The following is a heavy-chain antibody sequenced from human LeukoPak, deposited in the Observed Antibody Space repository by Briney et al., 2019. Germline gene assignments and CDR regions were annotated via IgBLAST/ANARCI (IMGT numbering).Heavy chain of an antibody. CDR3: ARENPSGYYNRPIDY. CDR2: IYYSGSI. V-gene: IGHV4-59*01. D-gene: IGHD3-22*01. CDR1: GGSISSYY. Sequence: PSETLSLTCTVSGGSISSYYWSWIRQPPGKGLKWIGDIYYSGSIKYNPSLKSRVTMSVDTSKNQFSLKLSSVTAADTAIYYCARENPSGYYNRPIDYWGQGTLVTVSS. J-gene: IGHJ4*02.